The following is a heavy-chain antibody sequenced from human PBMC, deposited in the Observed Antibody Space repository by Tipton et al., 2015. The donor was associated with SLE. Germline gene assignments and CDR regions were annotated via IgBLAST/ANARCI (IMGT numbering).Heavy chain of an antibody. CDR1: GGSISSSSYY. Sequence: TLSLTCTVSGGSISSSSYYWGWIRQPPGKGLEWIGSIYYSGSTYYNPSLKSRVTISVDTSKNQFSLKLSSVTAADTAVYYCARDCWGTDWYFDLWGRGTLVTVSS. D-gene: IGHD7-27*01. J-gene: IGHJ2*01. CDR3: ARDCWGTDWYFDL. V-gene: IGHV4-39*07. CDR2: IYYSGST.